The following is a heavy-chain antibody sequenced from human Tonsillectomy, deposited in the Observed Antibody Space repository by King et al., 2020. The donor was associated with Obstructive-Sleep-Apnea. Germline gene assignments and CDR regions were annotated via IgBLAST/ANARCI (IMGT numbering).Heavy chain of an antibody. CDR2: IDPSDSYT. V-gene: IGHV5-10-1*01. CDR3: ARVGVGCSSTSCQNYYYYGMDV. J-gene: IGHJ6*02. D-gene: IGHD2-2*01. Sequence: QLVQSGAEVKKPGESLRISCKGSGYSFTSYWISWVRQMPGKGLEWMGRIDPSDSYTNYSPSFQGHVTISADKSISTAYLQWSSLKASDTAMYYCARVGVGCSSTSCQNYYYYGMDVWGQGTTVTVSS. CDR1: GYSFTSYW.